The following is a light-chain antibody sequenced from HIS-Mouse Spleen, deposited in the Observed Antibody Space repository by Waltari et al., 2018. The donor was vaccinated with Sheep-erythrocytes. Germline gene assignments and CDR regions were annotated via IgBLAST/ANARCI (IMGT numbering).Light chain of an antibody. CDR1: ISDVGGYIY. V-gene: IGLV2-11*01. CDR2: DVS. Sequence: QSALTQPRSVSGSPGQSVTISCTGTISDVGGYIYVSWYKQHPGKAPKHMIYDVSKRPSGVPDCFSGSKSSNTASLSISGLQAEDEADYYCCSYAGSYNHVFATGTKVTVL. J-gene: IGLJ1*01. CDR3: CSYAGSYNHV.